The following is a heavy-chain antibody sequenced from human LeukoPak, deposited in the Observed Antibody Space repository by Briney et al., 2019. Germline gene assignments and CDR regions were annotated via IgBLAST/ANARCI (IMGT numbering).Heavy chain of an antibody. CDR1: GGTFSSYA. J-gene: IGHJ4*02. V-gene: IGHV1-69*01. CDR2: IIPIFGTA. CDR3: ARESTGSGTNDY. Sequence: GASVKVFCKASGGTFSSYAISWVRQAPGQGLEWMGGIIPIFGTANYAKKFQGRVTITADESTSTAYMELSSLRSEDTAVYYCARESTGSGTNDYWGQGTLVTVSS. D-gene: IGHD3-10*01.